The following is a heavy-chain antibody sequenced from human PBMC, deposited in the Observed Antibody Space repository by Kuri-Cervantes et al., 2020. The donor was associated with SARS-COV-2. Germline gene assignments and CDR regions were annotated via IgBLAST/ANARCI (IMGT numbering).Heavy chain of an antibody. CDR3: ARQGVYGSGSWALGPDAFDI. CDR2: IYHSGST. V-gene: IGHV4-38-2*02. J-gene: IGHJ3*02. CDR1: GYSISSGYY. D-gene: IGHD3-10*01. Sequence: ESLKISFTVSGYSISSGYYWGWIRQPPGKGLEWIGSIYHSGSTYYNPSLKSRVTISVDTSKNQFSLKLSSVTAADTAVYYCARQGVYGSGSWALGPDAFDIWGQGTMVTVSS.